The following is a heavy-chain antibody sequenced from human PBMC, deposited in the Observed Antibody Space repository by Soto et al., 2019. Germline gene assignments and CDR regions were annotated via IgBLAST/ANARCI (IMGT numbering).Heavy chain of an antibody. D-gene: IGHD5-18*01. V-gene: IGHV5-51*01. J-gene: IGHJ3*02. Sequence: GESLKISCKGSGYSFTTYWIGWVRQMPGKGLEWMGIIYPGDSDTRYSPSFQGQVTISADKSISAAYLQWSSLQASDTAMYYCASRVDTSEFDIWGQGTMVTVSS. CDR2: IYPGDSDT. CDR1: GYSFTTYW. CDR3: ASRVDTSEFDI.